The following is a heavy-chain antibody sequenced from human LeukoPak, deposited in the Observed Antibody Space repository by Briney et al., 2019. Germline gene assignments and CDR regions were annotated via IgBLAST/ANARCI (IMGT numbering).Heavy chain of an antibody. CDR3: ARLPGYGTVENRSPYGFDY. CDR1: GGTFNSYS. V-gene: IGHV1-69*13. Sequence: GASVKVSCKASGGTFNSYSFYWVRQVPGQGLEWMGGIIPLFHTANYAQNLQGRVTITADESTSTVYMELSSLKFEDTAVYYCARLPGYGTVENRSPYGFDYWGQGTLVTVSS. CDR2: IIPLFHTA. D-gene: IGHD4-17*01. J-gene: IGHJ4*02.